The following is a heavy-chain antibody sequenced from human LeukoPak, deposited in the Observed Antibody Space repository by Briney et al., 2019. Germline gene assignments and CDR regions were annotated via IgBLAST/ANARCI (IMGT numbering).Heavy chain of an antibody. J-gene: IGHJ5*02. Sequence: EASETLSLTCTVSGGSISSSSYYWSWIRQPPGKGLEWIGYIYYSGSTNYNPSLKSRVTISVDTSKNQFSLKLSSVTAADTAVYYCAGGYSGYEGAVAGSDWFDPWGQGTLVTVSS. V-gene: IGHV4-61*01. D-gene: IGHD5-12*01. CDR2: IYYSGST. CDR3: AGGYSGYEGAVAGSDWFDP. CDR1: GGSISSSSYY.